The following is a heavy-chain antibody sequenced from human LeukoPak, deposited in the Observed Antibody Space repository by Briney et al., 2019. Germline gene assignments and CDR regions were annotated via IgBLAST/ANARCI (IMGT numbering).Heavy chain of an antibody. CDR2: ISTRSSTX. CDR1: GFXXXXYS. CDR3: ARDRGGYEFFDS. D-gene: IGHD5-12*01. Sequence: VGCLRLSCAAXGFXXXXYSIXXXXXXPGXGLXWVSYISTRSSTXXYXDSVKGPFTISRDNAKNSLYLQMNSLRDEDTAVYYCARDRGGYEFFDSWGQGILVTVSS. V-gene: IGHV3-48*02. J-gene: IGHJ4*02.